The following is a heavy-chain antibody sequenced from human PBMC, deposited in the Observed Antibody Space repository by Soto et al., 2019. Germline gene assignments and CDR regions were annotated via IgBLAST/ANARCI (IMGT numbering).Heavy chain of an antibody. V-gene: IGHV3-23*01. CDR1: GFTFSDYA. CDR3: AKGDGRIVPRHFDY. J-gene: IGHJ4*02. Sequence: GGSLRLSCAASGFTFSDYAMSWVRQAPGKGLEWVSSISSGGGSPYYADSVKGRFTISRNNSKNTLFLQMNSLRAEDTAVSYCAKGDGRIVPRHFDYWGQGTLVTVS. D-gene: IGHD1-26*01. CDR2: ISSGGGSP.